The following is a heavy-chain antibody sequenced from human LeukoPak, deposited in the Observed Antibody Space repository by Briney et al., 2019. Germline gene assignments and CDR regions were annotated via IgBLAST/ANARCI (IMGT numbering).Heavy chain of an antibody. CDR2: IKSKTDGGTT. V-gene: IGHV3-15*01. J-gene: IGHJ4*02. CDR1: GGTFSGAW. CDR3: ATIPPQYYYGSGSQYY. D-gene: IGHD3-10*01. Sequence: PGGSLRLSCAASGGTFSGAWMSCVRQAPGKGLEWVGRIKSKTDGGTTDYAAPVKGRFTISRDDSKNTLYLQMNSLKTGDTAVFYCATIPPQYYYGSGSQYYWGQGTLVTVSS.